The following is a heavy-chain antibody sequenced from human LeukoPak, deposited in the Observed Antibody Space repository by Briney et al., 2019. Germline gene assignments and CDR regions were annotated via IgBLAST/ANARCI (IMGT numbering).Heavy chain of an antibody. V-gene: IGHV3-30-3*01. Sequence: PGGSLRLSCAASGFSLSSYAMHWVRQAPGKGVEWVAIISYDGTKEYYGDPVKGRFTISRDNSKNTVYLQMNSLRAEDTAVYYCARGGHIVVVTSGVLAEYFQHWGQGTLVTVSS. D-gene: IGHD2-21*02. CDR2: ISYDGTKE. CDR3: ARGGHIVVVTSGVLAEYFQH. CDR1: GFSLSSYA. J-gene: IGHJ1*01.